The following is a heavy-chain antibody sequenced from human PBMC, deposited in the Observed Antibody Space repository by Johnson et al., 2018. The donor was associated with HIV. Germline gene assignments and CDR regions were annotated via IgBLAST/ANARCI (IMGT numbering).Heavy chain of an antibody. D-gene: IGHD6-19*01. CDR3: ARVGRPWLPRDAFDI. CDR1: GFTVSSNY. V-gene: IGHV3-66*01. Sequence: VQLVESGGGLVQPGGSLRLSCAASGFTVSSNYMSWVRQAPGKGLEWVSVIYSGGNTYYADSVKGRFTISRDNSKNTLYLQMNSLRAEDTAVYFCARVGRPWLPRDAFDIWGQGTMVTVSS. J-gene: IGHJ3*02. CDR2: IYSGGNT.